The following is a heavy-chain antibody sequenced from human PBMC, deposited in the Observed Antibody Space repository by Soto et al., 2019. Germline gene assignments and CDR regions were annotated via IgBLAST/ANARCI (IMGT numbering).Heavy chain of an antibody. V-gene: IGHV5-51*01. CDR2: IYPSDSDT. D-gene: IGHD3-3*01. J-gene: IGHJ4*02. CDR3: ARGGVSTRTFDY. CDR1: GYNFAGYG. Sequence: GDPRKISCRGSGYNFAGYGIAWVRKMPGKGLELMGIIYPSDSDTRYRPSFQGQVTISADKSISSAYLQWSSLRASDTAMYYCARGGVSTRTFDYWGQGTPVTVSA.